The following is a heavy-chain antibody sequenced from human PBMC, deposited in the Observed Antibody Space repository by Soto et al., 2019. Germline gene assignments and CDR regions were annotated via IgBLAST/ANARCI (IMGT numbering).Heavy chain of an antibody. CDR3: ARVSSWLNYYYYGMDV. V-gene: IGHV3-30-3*01. Sequence: PGGSLRLSCAASGFTFSSYAMHWVRQAPGKGLEWVAVISYDGSNKYYADSVKGRFTISRDNSKNTLYLQMNSPRAEDTAVYYCARVSSWLNYYYYGMDVWGQGTTVTVSS. D-gene: IGHD6-13*01. J-gene: IGHJ6*02. CDR2: ISYDGSNK. CDR1: GFTFSSYA.